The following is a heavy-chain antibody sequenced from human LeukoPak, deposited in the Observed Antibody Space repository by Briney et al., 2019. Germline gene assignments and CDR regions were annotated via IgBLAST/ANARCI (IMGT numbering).Heavy chain of an antibody. D-gene: IGHD1-26*01. CDR1: GFTFSSYS. CDR3: ARGLGIVGGHFDY. V-gene: IGHV3-21*01. Sequence: PGGSLRLSCAASGFTFSSYSMNWVRQAPGKGLEWVSSISSSSSYIYYADSVKGRFTISRDNAKNSLYLQMNSLRAEDTAVYYCARGLGIVGGHFDYWGQGTLVTVSS. J-gene: IGHJ4*02. CDR2: ISSSSSYI.